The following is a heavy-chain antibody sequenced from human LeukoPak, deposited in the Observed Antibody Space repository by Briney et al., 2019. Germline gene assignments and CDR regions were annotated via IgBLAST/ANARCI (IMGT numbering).Heavy chain of an antibody. CDR2: INAGNGDT. D-gene: IGHD5-18*01. CDR3: ARESPQRSGYSYPH. CDR1: GYTFTSYA. J-gene: IGHJ4*02. Sequence: GASVKVSCKASGYTFTSYAMHWVRQAPGQRLEWMGWINAGNGDTKYSQKFQDRVSITRDTYASTAYVELSSLRSEDTAVYYCARESPQRSGYSYPHWGQGTLVTVSS. V-gene: IGHV1-3*01.